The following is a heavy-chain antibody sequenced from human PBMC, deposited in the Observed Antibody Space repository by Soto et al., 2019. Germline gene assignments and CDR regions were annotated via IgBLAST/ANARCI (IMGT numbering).Heavy chain of an antibody. D-gene: IGHD3-22*01. Sequence: EVQLVESGGGLVQPGGSLRLSCAASGFTVSSNYMSWVRQAPGKGLEWVSVIYSGGSTYYADSVKGRFTISRDNSKNTLYLQMNSLRAEDTAVYYCGRVMWGDYYDSSGNWGQGTLVTVSS. CDR3: GRVMWGDYYDSSGN. CDR2: IYSGGST. V-gene: IGHV3-66*01. CDR1: GFTVSSNY. J-gene: IGHJ4*02.